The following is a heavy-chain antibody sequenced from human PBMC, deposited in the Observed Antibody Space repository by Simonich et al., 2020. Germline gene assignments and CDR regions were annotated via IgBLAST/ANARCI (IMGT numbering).Heavy chain of an antibody. CDR1: GYTFTGYY. Sequence: QVQLVQSGAEVKKPGASVKVSCKASGYTFTGYYMHWVRQAPGQGLEWVGWINPTSGGTNYAQKVQGRVTMTRDTSISTAYMELSRLRSDDTAVYYCARVEYSSSGYFDLWGRGTLVTVSS. CDR3: ARVEYSSSGYFDL. D-gene: IGHD6-6*01. J-gene: IGHJ2*01. CDR2: INPTSGGT. V-gene: IGHV1-2*02.